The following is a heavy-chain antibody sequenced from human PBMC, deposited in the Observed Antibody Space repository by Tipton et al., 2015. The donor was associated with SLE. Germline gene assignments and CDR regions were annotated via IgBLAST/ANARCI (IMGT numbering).Heavy chain of an antibody. D-gene: IGHD3-10*01. CDR3: VRDRGVRGDRFDY. J-gene: IGHJ4*02. Sequence: TLSLTCTVSGGSISSHYWSWIRQPPGKGLEWIGYIYYSGSISYNPSLKSRVTISLNTSKNQFSLKLSSVTAADTAVYYCVRDRGVRGDRFDYWGQGTLVTVSS. V-gene: IGHV4-59*11. CDR1: GGSISSHY. CDR2: IYYSGSI.